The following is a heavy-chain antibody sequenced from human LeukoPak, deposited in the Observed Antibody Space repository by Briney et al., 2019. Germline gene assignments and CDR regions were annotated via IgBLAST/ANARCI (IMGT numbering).Heavy chain of an antibody. CDR1: GFTFSSYS. D-gene: IGHD6-19*01. CDR2: ITGSGAFT. Sequence: PGGSLRLSCAASGFTFSSYSMNWVRQAPGKGLEWVSAITGSGAFTDYADSVKGRFTISRDNYKNTLYLQMNSLRAEDTAVYYCAKRSAESSGYFNYWGQGILVTVSS. V-gene: IGHV3-23*01. CDR3: AKRSAESSGYFNY. J-gene: IGHJ4*02.